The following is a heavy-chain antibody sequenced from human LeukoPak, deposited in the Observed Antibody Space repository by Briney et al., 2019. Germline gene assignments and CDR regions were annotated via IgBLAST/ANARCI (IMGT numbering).Heavy chain of an antibody. J-gene: IGHJ4*02. CDR2: IYYSGST. CDR1: GGSISSYY. CDR3: ARGSYDAAFDY. V-gene: IGHV4-59*01. Sequence: SETLSLTCTVSGGSISSYYWSWIRQPPGKGLEWIGYIYYSGSTNYNPSLKSRVTISVDTSKNQFSLKLSSVTAADTAVYYCARGSYDAAFDYWGQGTLVTVSS. D-gene: IGHD1-26*01.